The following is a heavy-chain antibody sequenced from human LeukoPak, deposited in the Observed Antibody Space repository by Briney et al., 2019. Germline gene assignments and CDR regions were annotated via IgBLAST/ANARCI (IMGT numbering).Heavy chain of an antibody. Sequence: RPGGSLRLSCAASGFTFDDYGMSWVRQAPGEGLEWVSGINWNGGSTGYADSVKGRFTISRDNAKNSLYLQMNSLRAEDTALYYCARERSGSGSYHLDYWGQGTLVTVSS. J-gene: IGHJ4*02. V-gene: IGHV3-20*04. CDR3: ARERSGSGSYHLDY. CDR2: INWNGGST. D-gene: IGHD1-26*01. CDR1: GFTFDDYG.